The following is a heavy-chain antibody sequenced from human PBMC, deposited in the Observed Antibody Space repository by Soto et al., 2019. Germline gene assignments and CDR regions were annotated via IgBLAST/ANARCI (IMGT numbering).Heavy chain of an antibody. D-gene: IGHD2-8*01. J-gene: IGHJ6*02. Sequence: GDSVKVSCKASGGTFSSYAISWVRQAPGQGLEWMGGIIPIFGTANYAQKFQGRVTITADESTSTAYMELSSLRSEDTAVYYCASGVVLMVYAIHYYYYGMDVWGQGTTDTVSS. CDR1: GGTFSSYA. CDR3: ASGVVLMVYAIHYYYYGMDV. CDR2: IIPIFGTA. V-gene: IGHV1-69*13.